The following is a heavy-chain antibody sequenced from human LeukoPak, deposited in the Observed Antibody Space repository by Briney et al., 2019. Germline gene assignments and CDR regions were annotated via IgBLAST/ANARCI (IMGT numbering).Heavy chain of an antibody. J-gene: IGHJ4*02. V-gene: IGHV1-69*06. CDR2: IIPMFGTA. D-gene: IGHD2-2*01. CDR3: ASGTTDIVVVPATLRNYYFDY. CDR1: GGTFSSYE. Sequence: ASVKVSCKASGGTFSSYEISWVRQAPGQGLEWMGGIIPMFGTAKYAQKFQGRVTITADKSTSTAYMELSSLRSEDTAVYYYASGTTDIVVVPATLRNYYFDYWGQGTLVTVSS.